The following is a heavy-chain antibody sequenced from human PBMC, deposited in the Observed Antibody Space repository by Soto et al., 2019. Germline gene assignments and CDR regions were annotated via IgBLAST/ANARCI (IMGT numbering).Heavy chain of an antibody. CDR2: IYYSGST. V-gene: IGHV4-30-4*01. D-gene: IGHD2-15*01. CDR1: GGSISSGDYY. J-gene: IGHJ5*02. CDR3: AIGKVVVAATTYNWFDP. Sequence: SETLSLTCTVSGGSISSGDYYWSWIRQPPGKGLEWIGYIYYSGSTYYNPSLKSRVTISVDTSKNQFSLKLSSVTAADTAVYYCAIGKVVVAATTYNWFDPWGQGTLVTISS.